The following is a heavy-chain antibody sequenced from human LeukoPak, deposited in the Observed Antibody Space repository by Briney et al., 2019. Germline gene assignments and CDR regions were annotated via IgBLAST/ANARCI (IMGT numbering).Heavy chain of an antibody. Sequence: PGGSLRLSCAASGFTVSSNYMSWVRQAPGKGLEWVSVIYSGGSTYYADSVKGRFTISRDNSKNTLYLQMNSLRAEDTAVYYCARTVYDYVWGSYRYSQFDYWGQETLVTVSS. CDR3: ARTVYDYVWGSYRYSQFDY. D-gene: IGHD3-16*02. CDR1: GFTVSSNY. CDR2: IYSGGST. J-gene: IGHJ4*02. V-gene: IGHV3-53*01.